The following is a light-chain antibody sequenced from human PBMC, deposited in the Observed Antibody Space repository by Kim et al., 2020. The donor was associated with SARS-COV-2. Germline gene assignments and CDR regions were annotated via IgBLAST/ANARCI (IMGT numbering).Light chain of an antibody. V-gene: IGKV3-20*01. CDR1: QSVSSSY. CDR2: GAS. J-gene: IGKJ1*01. Sequence: TLSLSPGERATLSCRASQSVSSSYLAWYQQKPGQAPRLLIYGASSRATGIPDRFSGSGSGTDFTLTISRLEPEDFAVYYCQQPGTFGQGTKVDIK. CDR3: QQPGT.